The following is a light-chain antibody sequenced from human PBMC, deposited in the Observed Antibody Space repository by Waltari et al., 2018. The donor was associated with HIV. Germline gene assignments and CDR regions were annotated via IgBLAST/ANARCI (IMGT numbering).Light chain of an antibody. CDR3: QSADISDYYLVL. CDR2: KDS. V-gene: IGLV3-25*03. CDR1: ALPNQY. Sequence: SYELTQPPSVSVSPGQTARTTCSGDALPNQYAYWYQQKPGQAPLWMIYKDSQKPAGIPDRFSGSTSGTTVTLTISGVQAEDEADYYWQSADISDYYLVLFGGGTKLTVL. J-gene: IGLJ3*02.